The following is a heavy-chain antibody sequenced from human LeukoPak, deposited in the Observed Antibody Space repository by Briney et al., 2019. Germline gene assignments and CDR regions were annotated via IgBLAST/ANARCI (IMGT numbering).Heavy chain of an antibody. Sequence: SETLSLTCTVSGGSISSSSYYWSWIRQPAGKGLEWIGRIYTSGSTNYNPSLKSRVTISVDTSKNQFSLKLSSVTAADTAVYYCARAPLMGYCSGGSCSSPNWFDPWGQGTLVTVSS. D-gene: IGHD2-15*01. J-gene: IGHJ5*02. V-gene: IGHV4-61*02. CDR3: ARAPLMGYCSGGSCSSPNWFDP. CDR1: GGSISSSSYY. CDR2: IYTSGST.